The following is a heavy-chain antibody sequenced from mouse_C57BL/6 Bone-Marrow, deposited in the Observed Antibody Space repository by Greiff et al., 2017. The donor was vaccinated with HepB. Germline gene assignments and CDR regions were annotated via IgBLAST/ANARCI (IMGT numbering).Heavy chain of an antibody. CDR2: IDPSDSYT. CDR3: ARGPFITPYFDY. CDR1: GYTFTSYW. V-gene: IGHV1-50*01. D-gene: IGHD1-1*01. Sequence: QVQLQQPGAELVKPGASVKLSCKASGYTFTSYWMQWVKQRPGQGLEWIGEIDPSDSYTNYNQKFKGKATLSVDTSSSTAYMQLSSLTSEDSAVYYCARGPFITPYFDYWGQGTTLTVSS. J-gene: IGHJ2*01.